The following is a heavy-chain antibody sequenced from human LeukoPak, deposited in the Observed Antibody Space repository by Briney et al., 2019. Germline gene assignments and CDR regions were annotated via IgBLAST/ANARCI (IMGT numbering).Heavy chain of an antibody. CDR2: IYYSGST. Sequence: SETLSLTCTVSGGSISSYYWSWIRQPPGKGLEWIGYIYYSGSTNYNPSLKSRVTISVDTSKDQFSLKLSSVTAADTAVYYCAKLGDHSSGYYLGYFDYWGQGTLVTVSS. D-gene: IGHD3-22*01. V-gene: IGHV4-59*01. J-gene: IGHJ4*02. CDR3: AKLGDHSSGYYLGYFDY. CDR1: GGSISSYY.